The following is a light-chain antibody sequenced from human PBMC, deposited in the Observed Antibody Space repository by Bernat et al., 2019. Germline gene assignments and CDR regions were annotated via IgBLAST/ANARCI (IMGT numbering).Light chain of an antibody. Sequence: DIQMTQSPSSLSASVGDRVTITCRASQSISSFLNWYQQKPGKAPNLLIYAASSLRSGVPSRFSGSGSGTDFTLTISSLQPEDFATYYCHQSYNTPYSFGQGTKLEIK. CDR1: QSISSF. CDR3: HQSYNTPYS. J-gene: IGKJ2*03. CDR2: AAS. V-gene: IGKV1-39*01.